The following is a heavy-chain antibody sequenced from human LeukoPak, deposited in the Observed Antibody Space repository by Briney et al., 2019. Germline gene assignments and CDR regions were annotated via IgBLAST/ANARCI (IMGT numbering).Heavy chain of an antibody. CDR1: GGSISSYY. J-gene: IGHJ4*02. Sequence: SETLSLTCTVSGGSISSYYWSWIRQPPGKGLEWIGYIYYSGSTNYDPSLKRRVTISVDTSKNQFSLKLSSVTAADTALYYCARSRGYFDYWGQGTLVTVSS. D-gene: IGHD6-13*01. CDR2: IYYSGST. V-gene: IGHV4-59*01. CDR3: ARSRGYFDY.